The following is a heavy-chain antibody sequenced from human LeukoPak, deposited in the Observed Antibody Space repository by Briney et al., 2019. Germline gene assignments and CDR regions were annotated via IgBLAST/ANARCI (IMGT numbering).Heavy chain of an antibody. V-gene: IGHV3-30*02. D-gene: IGHD3-10*01. Sequence: GGSLRLSCAASGFTFSSYGMHWVRQAPGKGLEWVAFIRYDGSNKYYADSVKGRFTISRDNAKNSLYLQMNSLRAEDTALYYCTKEEYGSGSWYFDYWGRGTLVTVSS. CDR1: GFTFSSYG. J-gene: IGHJ4*02. CDR3: TKEEYGSGSWYFDY. CDR2: IRYDGSNK.